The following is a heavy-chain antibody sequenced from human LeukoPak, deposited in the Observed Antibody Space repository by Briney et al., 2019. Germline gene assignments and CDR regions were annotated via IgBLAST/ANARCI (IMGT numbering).Heavy chain of an antibody. CDR2: ISGSDGNT. D-gene: IGHD3-10*01. CDR1: GFTFSSHW. CDR3: AKAATFYYGSDL. J-gene: IGHJ4*02. V-gene: IGHV3-23*01. Sequence: GGSLRLSCVVSGFTFSSHWMNWVRQAPGEGLEWVSAISGSDGNTYYADSVKGRFTISRDDSKNTLYLQMNRLRAEDTALYYCAKAATFYYGSDLWGRGILVAVSS.